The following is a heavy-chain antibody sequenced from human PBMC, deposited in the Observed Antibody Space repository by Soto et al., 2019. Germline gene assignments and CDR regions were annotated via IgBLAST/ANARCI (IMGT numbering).Heavy chain of an antibody. CDR2: INENGSDK. J-gene: IGHJ4*02. Sequence: QPGGSRRRSCRGSGFIFGRILMSWVRQAPGKGPQWVANINENGSDKNYVASVKGRFIISRDNGKKSLYLQMNNLRVEDTAIYYCATEAEVAVGATAFDSWGQGTLVTVSS. D-gene: IGHD6-19*01. CDR3: ATEAEVAVGATAFDS. CDR1: GFIFGRIL. V-gene: IGHV3-7*01.